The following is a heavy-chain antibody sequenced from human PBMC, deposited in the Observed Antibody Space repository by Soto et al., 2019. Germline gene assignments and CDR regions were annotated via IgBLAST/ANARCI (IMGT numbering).Heavy chain of an antibody. Sequence: QVQLVQSGAEVKKPGASVKVSCKASGYTFTGYYMHWVRQAPGQGLEWMGWINPNSGGTNYAQKFQGWGXXTXDXXISTAYMELSRLRSDDTAVYYCARDHSSGWYGMDVWGQGTTVTVSS. CDR1: GYTFTGYY. CDR3: ARDHSSGWYGMDV. D-gene: IGHD6-19*01. CDR2: INPNSGGT. J-gene: IGHJ6*02. V-gene: IGHV1-2*04.